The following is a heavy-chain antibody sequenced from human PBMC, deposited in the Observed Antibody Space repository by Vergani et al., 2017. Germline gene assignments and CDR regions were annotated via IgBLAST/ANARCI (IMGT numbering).Heavy chain of an antibody. CDR3: ATKSCGTPGCQIGYFRE. V-gene: IGHV3-30*03. J-gene: IGHJ1*01. CDR1: GFTSSYYG. D-gene: IGHD1-1*01. Sequence: QVHLVESGGSVVQPGRSLRLSCVVSGFTSSYYGMHWVRQAPGKGLEWVAVISDDGTQKYYADSVKGRFNISRDNSKSTLYLQMNSLRTEDTAVYYCATKSCGTPGCQIGYFREWVQGTLVTVSS. CDR2: ISDDGTQK.